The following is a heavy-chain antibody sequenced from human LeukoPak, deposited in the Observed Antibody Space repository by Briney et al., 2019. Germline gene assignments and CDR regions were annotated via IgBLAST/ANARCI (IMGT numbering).Heavy chain of an antibody. Sequence: GGSLRLSCTASGFTFGDYAMSWVRQAPGKGLEWVGFIRSKAYGGTTEYAASVKGRFTISRDDSKSIAYLQMNSLKTEDTAVYYCTRGGYYYDSSGYYYGWGQGTLVTVSS. CDR3: TRGGYYYDSSGYYYG. CDR2: IRSKAYGGTT. V-gene: IGHV3-49*04. D-gene: IGHD3-22*01. CDR1: GFTFGDYA. J-gene: IGHJ4*02.